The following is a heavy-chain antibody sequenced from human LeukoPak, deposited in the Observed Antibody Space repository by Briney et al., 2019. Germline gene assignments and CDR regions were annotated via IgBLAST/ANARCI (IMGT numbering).Heavy chain of an antibody. V-gene: IGHV3-74*01. CDR2: INRAGSDT. D-gene: IGHD3-22*01. J-gene: IGHJ3*02. Sequence: PGGSLRLSCAASGFSFSSYWMSWVRQAPGKGLVWVSRINRAGSDTSYADSVKGRFTISRDNAKNTLYLQMNSLRAEDTAVYYCARGYDICGFYLRAFDIWGQGTMVTVSS. CDR1: GFSFSSYW. CDR3: ARGYDICGFYLRAFDI.